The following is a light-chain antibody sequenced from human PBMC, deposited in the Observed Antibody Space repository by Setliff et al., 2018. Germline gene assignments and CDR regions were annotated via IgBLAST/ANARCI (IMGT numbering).Light chain of an antibody. Sequence: QSVLTQPPSASGSPGQSVTISCTSTSSDVGGINHVSWYQQHPGKAPRLMIFEVSKRPSGVPDRFSGSKSGNTASLTVSGLQAEDEADYYCSSYAGNYIYVFGTGTKVTVL. CDR1: SSDVGGINH. J-gene: IGLJ1*01. CDR2: EVS. CDR3: SSYAGNYIYV. V-gene: IGLV2-8*01.